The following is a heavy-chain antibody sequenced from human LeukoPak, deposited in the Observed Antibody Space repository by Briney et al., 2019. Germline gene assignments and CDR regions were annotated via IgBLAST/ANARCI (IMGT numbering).Heavy chain of an antibody. CDR2: IYSGGST. CDR1: GFTVSSNY. Sequence: GGSLRLSCAASGFTVSSNYMSWVRQAPGKGLEWVSVIYSGGSTYYADSVKGRFTISRDNSKNTLYLQMNSLRAEDTAVYYCARSDYYGSGSCYKTLPSYFDYWGQGTLVTVSS. J-gene: IGHJ4*02. CDR3: ARSDYYGSGSCYKTLPSYFDY. V-gene: IGHV3-53*01. D-gene: IGHD3-10*01.